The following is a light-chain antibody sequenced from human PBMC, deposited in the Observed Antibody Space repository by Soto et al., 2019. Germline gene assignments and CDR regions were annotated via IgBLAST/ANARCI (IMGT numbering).Light chain of an antibody. V-gene: IGKV3-15*01. CDR3: QQYYDWPIT. J-gene: IGKJ5*01. CDR2: GAS. CDR1: QSVSSN. Sequence: ESVLTQSPATLSISPVERATLSCRASQSVSSNLAWYQQKPGQAPRLLIYGASTRATGIPARFSGSGSGTEFTPTISSLQSEDFAVYYCQQYYDWPITFGQGTRLEI.